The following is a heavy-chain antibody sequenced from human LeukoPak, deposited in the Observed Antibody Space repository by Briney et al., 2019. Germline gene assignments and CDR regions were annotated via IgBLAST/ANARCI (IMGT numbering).Heavy chain of an antibody. D-gene: IGHD3-9*01. J-gene: IGHJ4*02. CDR1: GGSISSHY. CDR3: ARGSLYYDILTGYYPLPDFDY. CDR2: IYYSGST. V-gene: IGHV4-59*11. Sequence: SETLSLTCTASGGSISSHYWSWIRQPPGKGLEWVGSIYYSGSTNYNPSLKSRVTISVDTSKNQFSLKLSSVTAADTAVYYCARGSLYYDILTGYYPLPDFDYWGQGTLVTVSS.